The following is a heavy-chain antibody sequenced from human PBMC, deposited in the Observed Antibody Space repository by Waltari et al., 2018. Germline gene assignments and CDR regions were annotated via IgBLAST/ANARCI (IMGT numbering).Heavy chain of an antibody. Sequence: QVQLVQSGAEVKKPGSSVKVSCKASGGTFSSNVISWVRQAPGRGVEGRGGLTPIFGTTNHTRRFQGSVTITADESTGTAYMELSSLRSDDSAVYYCARGGAGSIVVLEPAAGFHPFDIWGQGTLVTVSS. CDR2: LTPIFGTT. J-gene: IGHJ3*02. D-gene: IGHD2-2*01. CDR1: GGTFSSNV. V-gene: IGHV1-69*01. CDR3: ARGGAGSIVVLEPAAGFHPFDI.